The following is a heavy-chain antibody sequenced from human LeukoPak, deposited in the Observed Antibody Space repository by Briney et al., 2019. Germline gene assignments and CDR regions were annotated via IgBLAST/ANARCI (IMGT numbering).Heavy chain of an antibody. CDR3: ARAKIAARRYYFDY. V-gene: IGHV4-34*01. Sequence: SETLSLTCAVYGGSFSGYYWSWIRQPPGKGLEWIGEINHSGSTNYNPSLKSRVTISVDTYKNQFSLKLSSVTAADTAVYYCARAKIAARRYYFDYWGQGTLVTVSS. J-gene: IGHJ4*02. CDR2: INHSGST. D-gene: IGHD6-6*01. CDR1: GGSFSGYY.